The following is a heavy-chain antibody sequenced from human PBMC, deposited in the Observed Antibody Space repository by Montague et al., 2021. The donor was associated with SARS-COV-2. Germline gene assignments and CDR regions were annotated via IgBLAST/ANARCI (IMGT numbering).Heavy chain of an antibody. J-gene: IGHJ4*02. CDR1: GFTFSSSA. CDR3: ARAPPISAVSSPRRNQFFFDS. Sequence: SLRLSCAAPGFTFSSSAMSWVRQAPGKGLEWVSTISGGGVSTYYSDSXXGRFTISRDNSKNTLYLQMNSLRAEDTAVYYCARAPPISAVSSPRRNQFFFDSWGQGTLVTVSS. V-gene: IGHV3-23*01. CDR2: ISGGGVST. D-gene: IGHD2-2*01.